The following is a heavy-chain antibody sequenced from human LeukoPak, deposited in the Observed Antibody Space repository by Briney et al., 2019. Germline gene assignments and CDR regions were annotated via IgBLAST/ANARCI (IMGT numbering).Heavy chain of an antibody. J-gene: IGHJ5*02. CDR3: ASPYYYDSSGYYT. CDR1: GGSFSGYY. Sequence: PSETLSLTCAVYGGSFSGYYWNWIRQPPGKGLEWIGEINHSGSTHYNPSLKSRVTMSVDTSKNQFSMKLSSVTAADTAVYYCASPYYYDSSGYYTWGQGTLVTVSS. CDR2: INHSGST. D-gene: IGHD3-22*01. V-gene: IGHV4-34*01.